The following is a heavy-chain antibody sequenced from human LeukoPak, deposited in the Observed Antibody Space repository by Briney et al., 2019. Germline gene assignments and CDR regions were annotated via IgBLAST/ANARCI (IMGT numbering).Heavy chain of an antibody. CDR2: MNPNSGNT. Sequence: ASVKVSCKASGYTFTSYDMNWVRHATGQGLEWMGGMNPNSGNTGYAQKFQGRVTMTRNTSISTAYMELSSLRSEDTAVYYCARGGVPAGLGLNWFDPWGQGTLVTVSS. CDR1: GYTFTSYD. J-gene: IGHJ5*02. D-gene: IGHD2-2*01. V-gene: IGHV1-8*01. CDR3: ARGGVPAGLGLNWFDP.